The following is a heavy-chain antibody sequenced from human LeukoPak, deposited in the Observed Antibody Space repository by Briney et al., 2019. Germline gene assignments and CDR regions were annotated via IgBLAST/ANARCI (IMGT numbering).Heavy chain of an antibody. CDR1: GYTFTDYF. V-gene: IGHV1-2*04. CDR2: VNPNSGGT. D-gene: IGHD2-21*02. Sequence: ASVNVSCKASGYTFTDYFIHWVRQAPGHGLEWMGRVNPNSGGTNYAQKFQGWVTMTRDTSITTAYMELSRLRSDDTAMYYCARDADTRDSYDYWGQGALVTVSS. CDR3: ARDADTRDSYDY. J-gene: IGHJ4*02.